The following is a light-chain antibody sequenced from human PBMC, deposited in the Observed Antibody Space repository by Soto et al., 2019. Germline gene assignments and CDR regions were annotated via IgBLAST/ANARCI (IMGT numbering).Light chain of an antibody. V-gene: IGKV1-5*01. CDR1: QSISSW. CDR3: QHLVT. CDR2: DAS. J-gene: IGKJ5*01. Sequence: DIQMTQSPSTLSASVGDRVTITYRASQSISSWLAWYQQKPGKAPKLLIYDASSLESGVPSRFSGSGSGTEFTLTISSLQPDDFATYYCQHLVTFGQGTRLEIK.